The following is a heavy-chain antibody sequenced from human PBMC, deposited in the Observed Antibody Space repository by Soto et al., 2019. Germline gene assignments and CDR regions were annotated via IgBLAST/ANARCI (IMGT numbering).Heavy chain of an antibody. CDR1: GFTFSSYA. CDR3: AKSLKRLWSPGMDV. D-gene: IGHD3-16*01. CDR2: ISGSGGST. Sequence: PGGSLRLSCAASGFTFSSYAMSWVRQAPGKGLECVSAISGSGGSTYCADSVKGRFTISRDNSKNALYLQMNSLRAEDTAVYYCAKSLKRLWSPGMDVWGQGTTVTVSS. J-gene: IGHJ6*02. V-gene: IGHV3-23*01.